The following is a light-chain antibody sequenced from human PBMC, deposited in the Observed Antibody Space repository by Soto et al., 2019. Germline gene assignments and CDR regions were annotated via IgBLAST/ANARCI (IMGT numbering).Light chain of an antibody. CDR3: QQRSNWPPIT. V-gene: IGKV3-11*01. CDR1: QSVSSN. CDR2: DAS. J-gene: IGKJ5*01. Sequence: EIVLTRSPGTLSVSPGERATLSCRASQSVSSNLAWYQQKPGQAPRLLIYDASNRATGIPARFSGSGSGTDFTLTISSLEPEDFAVYYCQQRSNWPPITFGQGTRLEI.